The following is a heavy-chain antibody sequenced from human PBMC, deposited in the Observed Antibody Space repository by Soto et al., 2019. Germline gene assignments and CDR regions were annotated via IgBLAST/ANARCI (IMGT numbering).Heavy chain of an antibody. D-gene: IGHD3-22*01. CDR3: AKSPMLIVIDI. V-gene: IGHV3-23*01. Sequence: EAQLLESGGGLVQPGGSLRLSCAASGFTFSSYAMSWVRQAPGKGLEWVSGIIASGGSTYYADSVKGRFTISRDNSKNTLYLQLNSLRAEDTAIYYCAKSPMLIVIDIWGQGTMVTVSS. CDR1: GFTFSSYA. CDR2: IIASGGST. J-gene: IGHJ3*02.